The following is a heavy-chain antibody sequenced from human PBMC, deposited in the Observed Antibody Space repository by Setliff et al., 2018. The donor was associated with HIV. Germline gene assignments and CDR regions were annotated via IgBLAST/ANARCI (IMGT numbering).Heavy chain of an antibody. CDR2: IYHSGST. J-gene: IGHJ5*02. CDR3: ARGTRSSVDWFDP. CDR1: GYSISNTNW. Sequence: PSETLSLTCGVSGYSISNTNWWSWVRQSPGKGLEWIGEIYHSGSTKYNPSLKSRVTISVDMSKNQLSLKLSSVTAADTAVYFCARGTRSSVDWFDPWGQGALVTVSS. D-gene: IGHD2-15*01. V-gene: IGHV4-4*02.